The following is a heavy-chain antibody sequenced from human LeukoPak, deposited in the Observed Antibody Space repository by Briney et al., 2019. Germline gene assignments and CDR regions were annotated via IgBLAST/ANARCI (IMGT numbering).Heavy chain of an antibody. Sequence: SETLTLTCTVSGGSISSYYWSWIRQPPGKGLEWIGYIYYSGSTNYNPSLKSRVPISVDTSKNQFSLKLSSVTAADTAVYYCARAVYYYDSSGSVDAFDIWGQGTMVTVSS. D-gene: IGHD3-22*01. V-gene: IGHV4-59*01. CDR2: IYYSGST. CDR3: ARAVYYYDSSGSVDAFDI. CDR1: GGSISSYY. J-gene: IGHJ3*02.